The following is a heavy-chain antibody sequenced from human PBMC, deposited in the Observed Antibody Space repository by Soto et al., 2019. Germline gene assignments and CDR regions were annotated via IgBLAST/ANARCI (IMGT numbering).Heavy chain of an antibody. V-gene: IGHV3-30-3*01. J-gene: IGHJ6*02. CDR2: ISYDGSNK. CDR3: ARVASQEEAFIAARPDYYYGMDV. D-gene: IGHD6-6*01. CDR1: GFTFSSYA. Sequence: GGSLRLSCAASGFTFSSYAMHWVRQAPGKGLEWVAVISYDGSNKYYADSVKGRFTISRDNSKNTLYLQMNSLRAEDTAVYYCARVASQEEAFIAARPDYYYGMDVWGQGTTVTVSS.